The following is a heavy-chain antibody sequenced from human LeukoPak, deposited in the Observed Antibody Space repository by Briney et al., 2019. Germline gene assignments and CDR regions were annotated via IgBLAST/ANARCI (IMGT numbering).Heavy chain of an antibody. CDR1: GFTFSSYA. J-gene: IGHJ4*02. CDR3: ARDGYNHQYYFDY. CDR2: ISYDGSNK. D-gene: IGHD5-24*01. V-gene: IGHV3-30-3*01. Sequence: GRSLRLSCAASGFTFSSYAMRWVRQAPGKGLEWVAVISYDGSNKYYADSVKGRFTISRDNSKNTLYLQMNSLRAEDTAMYYCARDGYNHQYYFDYWGQGTLVTVSS.